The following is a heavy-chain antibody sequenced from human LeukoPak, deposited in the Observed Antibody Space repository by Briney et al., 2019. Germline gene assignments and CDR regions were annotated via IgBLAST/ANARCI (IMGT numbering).Heavy chain of an antibody. V-gene: IGHV4-39*07. CDR1: GGSISSSSYY. J-gene: IGHJ1*01. CDR2: IYYSGST. Sequence: SETLSLTCTVSGGSISSSSYYWGWIRQPPGKGLEWIGSIYYSGSTYYNPSLKSRVTISVDTSKNQFSLKLSSVTAADTAVYYCASPARQQLPRGYFQHWGQGTLVTVSS. D-gene: IGHD6-13*01. CDR3: ASPARQQLPRGYFQH.